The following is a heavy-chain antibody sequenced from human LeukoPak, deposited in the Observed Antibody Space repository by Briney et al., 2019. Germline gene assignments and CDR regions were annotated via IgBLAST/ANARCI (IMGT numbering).Heavy chain of an antibody. CDR3: ARLGGSSSH. J-gene: IGHJ4*02. Sequence: KASETLSLTCTVSGGSISSDFWSWIRQPPGKGLEWIGYIYYMGGANYNPSLRSRVTISVDTSKNQFSLKLSSVTAADTAVYYCARLGGSSSHWGQGTLVTVSS. CDR2: IYYMGGA. D-gene: IGHD6-13*01. CDR1: GGSISSDF. V-gene: IGHV4-59*01.